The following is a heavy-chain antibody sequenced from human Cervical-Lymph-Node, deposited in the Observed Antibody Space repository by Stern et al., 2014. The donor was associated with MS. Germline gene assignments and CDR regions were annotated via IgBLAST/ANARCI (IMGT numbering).Heavy chain of an antibody. D-gene: IGHD4-17*01. Sequence: EVQLVESGGGLVQPGGSLRLSCAASGFTFRSYGMNWVRPAPGKGLEWVAYISGSSRNIYYVDSVKGRFTISRDNAKNSLYLHMNSLRGEDTAVYYCARDDMPMYGDNDAFDVWGQGTVVTVSS. CDR2: ISGSSRNI. CDR3: ARDDMPMYGDNDAFDV. J-gene: IGHJ3*01. V-gene: IGHV3-48*01. CDR1: GFTFRSYG.